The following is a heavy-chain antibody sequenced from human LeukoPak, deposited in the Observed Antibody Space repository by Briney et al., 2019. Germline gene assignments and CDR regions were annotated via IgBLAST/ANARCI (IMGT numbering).Heavy chain of an antibody. CDR3: ARDQQSYSGSYGDAFDI. CDR2: ISAYNGNT. V-gene: IGHV1-18*01. D-gene: IGHD1-26*01. Sequence: GASVKVSCKASGYTFTSYGISWVRQAPGQGLEWMGWISAYNGNTNYAQKLQGRVTMTTDTSTSTAYMELSSLRSEDTAVYYCARDQQSYSGSYGDAFDIWGQGTMVTVSS. J-gene: IGHJ3*02. CDR1: GYTFTSYG.